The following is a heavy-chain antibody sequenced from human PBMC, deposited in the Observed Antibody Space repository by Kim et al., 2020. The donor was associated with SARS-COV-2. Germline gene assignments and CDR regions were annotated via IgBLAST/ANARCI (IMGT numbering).Heavy chain of an antibody. J-gene: IGHJ4*02. CDR1: GYTFTSYY. D-gene: IGHD3-22*01. Sequence: ASVKVSCKASGYTFTSYYMHWVRQAPGQGLEWMGIINPSGGSTSYAQKFQGRVTMTRDTSTSTVYMELSSLRSEDTAVYYCARDLSMVIGEMATIMYYFDYWGQGTLVTVSS. CDR3: ARDLSMVIGEMATIMYYFDY. V-gene: IGHV1-46*01. CDR2: INPSGGST.